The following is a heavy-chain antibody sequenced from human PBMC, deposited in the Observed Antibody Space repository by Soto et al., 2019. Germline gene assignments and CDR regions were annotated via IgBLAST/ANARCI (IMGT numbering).Heavy chain of an antibody. J-gene: IGHJ2*01. V-gene: IGHV3-23*01. CDR3: ARRNSGWYFEL. CDR2: ISGSGDST. Sequence: EVQLLESGGGLVQPGGSLRLSCAASGFTFSSYAMNWVRQAPGKGLEWVSVISGSGDSTYYADSVKGRFTISRDNSKNPLYLQMNSLRAEDTAVYYCARRNSGWYFELWGRGTLVTVSS. CDR1: GFTFSSYA. D-gene: IGHD4-4*01.